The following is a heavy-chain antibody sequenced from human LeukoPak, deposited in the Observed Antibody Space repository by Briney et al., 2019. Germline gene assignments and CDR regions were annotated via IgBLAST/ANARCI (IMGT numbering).Heavy chain of an antibody. Sequence: PSETLSLTCTVSGDSISSDDYYWSWIRQPAGKGLEWIGRISSSGSTNYNASLKSRVTISVDTSKNQFSLKLSSVTAADTAVYYCAREDSSSWYTRFDYWGQGTLVTVSS. J-gene: IGHJ4*02. CDR1: GDSISSDDYY. CDR2: ISSSGST. D-gene: IGHD6-13*01. V-gene: IGHV4-61*02. CDR3: AREDSSSWYTRFDY.